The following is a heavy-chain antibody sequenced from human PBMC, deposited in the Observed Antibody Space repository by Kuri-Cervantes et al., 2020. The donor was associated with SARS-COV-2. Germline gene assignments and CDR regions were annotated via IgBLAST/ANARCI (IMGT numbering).Heavy chain of an antibody. CDR1: GGSISSHY. CDR2: IYYSGST. Sequence: SETLSLTCTVSGGSISSHYWSWIRQPPGKGLEWIGYIYYSGSTNYNPSLKSRVTISVDTSKNQFSLKLTSVTAADTAIYYCAREGGVVSGYFDYWGQGTLVTDSS. J-gene: IGHJ4*02. V-gene: IGHV4-59*11. D-gene: IGHD3-16*01. CDR3: AREGGVVSGYFDY.